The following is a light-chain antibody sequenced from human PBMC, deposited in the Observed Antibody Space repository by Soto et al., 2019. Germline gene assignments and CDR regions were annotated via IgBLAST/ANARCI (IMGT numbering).Light chain of an antibody. CDR1: QSISDT. CDR2: GAS. CDR3: QQSYSTPVT. Sequence: ERVITYSPATVSMSQGGRATLSCRASQSISDTLAWYQQKPGQAPRLLIYGASNRATGIPDRFSGSGSGTDFTLTISSLQPEDFATYYCQQSYSTPVTFGGGTKV. V-gene: IGKV3D-15*01. J-gene: IGKJ4*01.